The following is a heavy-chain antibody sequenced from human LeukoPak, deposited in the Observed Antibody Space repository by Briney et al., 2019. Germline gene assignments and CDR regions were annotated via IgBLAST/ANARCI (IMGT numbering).Heavy chain of an antibody. CDR1: GDSVSSNSAA. CDR3: ARETGDCSSTSCYYYYYYYMDV. CDR2: TYYRSKWYN. D-gene: IGHD2-2*01. J-gene: IGHJ6*03. V-gene: IGHV6-1*01. Sequence: SQTLSLTCAISGDSVSSNSAAWNWIRQSPSRGLEWLGRTYYRSKWYNDYAVSVKSRITINPDTSKNQLSLQLNSVTPEDTAVYYCARETGDCSSTSCYYYYYYYMDVWGKGTTVTVSS.